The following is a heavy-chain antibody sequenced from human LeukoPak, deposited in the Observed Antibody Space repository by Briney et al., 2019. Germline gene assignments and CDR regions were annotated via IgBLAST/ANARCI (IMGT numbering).Heavy chain of an antibody. CDR3: ARAVRDSSSWVDY. CDR2: MNPNSGNT. Sequence: ASVKVSCKASGYTFTSYDINWVRQATGQGLEWMGWMNPNSGNTGYAQKFQGRVTITRNTSISTAYMELSSLRSEDTAVYYCARAVRDSSSWVDYWGQGTLVTVSS. J-gene: IGHJ4*02. CDR1: GYTFTSYD. V-gene: IGHV1-8*03. D-gene: IGHD6-13*01.